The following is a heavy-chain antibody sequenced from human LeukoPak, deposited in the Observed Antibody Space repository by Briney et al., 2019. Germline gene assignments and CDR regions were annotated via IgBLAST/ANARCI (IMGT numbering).Heavy chain of an antibody. CDR1: GFTFRSYA. J-gene: IGHJ6*02. V-gene: IGHV3-33*01. CDR3: ARDVAHHDYYGMDV. CDR2: IWYDGSNK. Sequence: GGSLRLSCAASGFTFRSYARHWVRQAPGKGLDWVAAIWYDGSNKNYADSVKGRFTISRDDSKSTLYLQMNSLRAEDTAVYYCARDVAHHDYYGMDVWGQGTTVAVSS.